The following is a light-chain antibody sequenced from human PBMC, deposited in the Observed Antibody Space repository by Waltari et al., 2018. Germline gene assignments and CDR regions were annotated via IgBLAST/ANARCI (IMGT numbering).Light chain of an antibody. J-gene: IGKJ3*01. CDR2: AAS. V-gene: IGKV3-20*01. Sequence: EIVLTQSPGTLSLSPGERATLSCRASQSVTSRYIAWYRQKPGQAPRLLIYAASTRATGIPDRFSGSGSGTDFTLTISRLEPEDFAVYYCHLYGTSPRFTFGPGTKVDIK. CDR1: QSVTSRY. CDR3: HLYGTSPRFT.